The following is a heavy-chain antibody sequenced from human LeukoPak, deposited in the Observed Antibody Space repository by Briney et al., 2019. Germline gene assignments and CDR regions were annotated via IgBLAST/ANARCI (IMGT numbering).Heavy chain of an antibody. CDR2: IRSKANSYAT. CDR1: GFTFSGSA. D-gene: IGHD1-1*01. J-gene: IGHJ4*02. V-gene: IGHV3-73*01. Sequence: GGSLRLSCAASGFTFSGSAMHWVRQASGKGLEWVGRIRSKANSYATAYAASVKGRFTISRDDSKNTAYLQMNSLRAEDTAVYFCARTGNPAIGEYWGQGTLVTVSS. CDR3: ARTGNPAIGEY.